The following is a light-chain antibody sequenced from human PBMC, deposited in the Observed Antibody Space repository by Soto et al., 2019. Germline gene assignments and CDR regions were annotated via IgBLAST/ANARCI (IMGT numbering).Light chain of an antibody. Sequence: IVLTQSPGTLSLSPGERVTLSCRASQSVTTRLAWYQHKPGQAPTLLMSGASNRASGVPVRFSGSGSGTDFTLTITRLEPEDFALYYCQKYETSPYTFGQGTKLEIK. V-gene: IGKV3-20*01. CDR2: GAS. J-gene: IGKJ2*01. CDR1: QSVTTR. CDR3: QKYETSPYT.